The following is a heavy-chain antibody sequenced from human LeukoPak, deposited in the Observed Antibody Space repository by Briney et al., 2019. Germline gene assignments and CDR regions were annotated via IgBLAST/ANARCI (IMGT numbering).Heavy chain of an antibody. CDR1: GDSVSTSSVA. CDR2: TYYTSKWNT. V-gene: IGHV6-1*01. CDR3: ARGRASAFDV. D-gene: IGHD6-25*01. J-gene: IGHJ3*01. Sequence: SQTLSLTCAISGDSVSTSSVAWNWVRQSPSRGLEWLGRTYYTSKWNTDYAVSVKSRIVANPDTSKNQFSLQLNSVTSEDTAVYYCARGRASAFDVWGQGTMVTVS.